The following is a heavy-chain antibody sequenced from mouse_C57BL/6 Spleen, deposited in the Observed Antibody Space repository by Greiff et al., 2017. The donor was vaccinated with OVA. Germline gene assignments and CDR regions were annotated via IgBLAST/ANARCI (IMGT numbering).Heavy chain of an antibody. D-gene: IGHD3-3*01. CDR1: GFSLTSYG. V-gene: IGHV2-2*01. CDR2: IWSGGST. CDR3: AGWDSFDV. Sequence: QVQLMESGPGLVQPSQSLSITCTVSGFSLTSYGVHWVRQSPGKGLEWLGVIWSGGSTDYTAAFIYRLSISKDNSKSKVYSKMNSLQADDTAIYYCAGWDSFDVWGTGTTVTVSS. J-gene: IGHJ1*03.